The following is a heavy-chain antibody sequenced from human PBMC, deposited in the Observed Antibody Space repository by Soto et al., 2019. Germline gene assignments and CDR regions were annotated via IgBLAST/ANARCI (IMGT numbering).Heavy chain of an antibody. CDR2: INHSGST. D-gene: IGHD2-2*01. V-gene: IGHV4-34*01. CDR1: GGSFSGYY. Sequence: SETLSLTCAVYGGSFSGYYWSWIRQPPGKGLEWIGEINHSGSTNYNPSLKSRVTISVDTSKNQFSLKLSSVTAADTAVYYCARKRTSHGFDYWGQGTLVTVSS. CDR3: ARKRTSHGFDY. J-gene: IGHJ4*02.